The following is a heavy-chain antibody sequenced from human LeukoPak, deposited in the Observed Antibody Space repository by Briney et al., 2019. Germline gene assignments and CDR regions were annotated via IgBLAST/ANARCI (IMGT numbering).Heavy chain of an antibody. Sequence: SETLSLTCTVSGGSISSYYWSWIRQPPGKGLEWIGYIYYSGSTYYNPSLKSRVTISVDTSKNQFSLKLSSVTAADTAVYYCARGVMGWFDPWGQGTLVTVSS. J-gene: IGHJ5*02. CDR1: GGSISSYY. V-gene: IGHV4-59*12. CDR2: IYYSGST. D-gene: IGHD2-21*01. CDR3: ARGVMGWFDP.